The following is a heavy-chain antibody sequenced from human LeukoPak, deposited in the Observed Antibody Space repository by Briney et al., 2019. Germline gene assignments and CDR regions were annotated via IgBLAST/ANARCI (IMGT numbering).Heavy chain of an antibody. CDR2: IRYDGSNK. V-gene: IGHV3-30*02. D-gene: IGHD4-17*01. CDR1: GFTFSSYG. J-gene: IGHJ4*02. Sequence: EGSLRLSCAASGFTFSSYGMHWVRQAPGKGLEWVAFIRYDGSNKYYADSVKGRFTISRDNSKNTLYLQMNSLRAEDTAVYYCAKGILRYGDYPNWGQGTLVTVSS. CDR3: AKGILRYGDYPN.